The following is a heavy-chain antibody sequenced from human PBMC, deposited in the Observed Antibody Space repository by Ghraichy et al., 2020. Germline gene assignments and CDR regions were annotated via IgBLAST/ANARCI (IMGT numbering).Heavy chain of an antibody. CDR1: GGSISSGGYS. Sequence: SETLSLTCAVSGGSISSGGYSWSWIRQPPGKGLEWIGYIYHSGSTYYNPSLKSRVTISVDRSKNQFSLKLSSVTAADTAVYYCARSPSGVTRAFDIWGQGKMVTVSS. D-gene: IGHD3-10*01. CDR2: IYHSGST. J-gene: IGHJ3*02. V-gene: IGHV4-30-2*01. CDR3: ARSPSGVTRAFDI.